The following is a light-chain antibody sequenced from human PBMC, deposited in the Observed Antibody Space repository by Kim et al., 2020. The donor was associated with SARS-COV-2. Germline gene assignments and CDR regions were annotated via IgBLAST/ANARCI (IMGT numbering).Light chain of an antibody. CDR1: KLGDKY. CDR2: QDS. V-gene: IGLV3-1*01. Sequence: VTPGQTASITCSGDKLGDKYACWYQQKPCQSPVLVIYQDSKRPSGIPERFSGSNSGNTATLTISGTQAMDEADYYCQAWDSSTVVFGGGTQLTVL. J-gene: IGLJ2*01. CDR3: QAWDSSTVV.